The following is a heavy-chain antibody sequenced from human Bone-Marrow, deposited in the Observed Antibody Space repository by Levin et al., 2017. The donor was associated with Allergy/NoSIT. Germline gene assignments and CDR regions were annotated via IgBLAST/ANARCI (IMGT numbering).Heavy chain of an antibody. CDR2: IYYSGET. D-gene: IGHD3-9*01. Sequence: SETLSLTCSVSGGSTRLGGYYWGWIRQHPVKGLEWLGYIYYSGETFYNPSVESRLVISHDTSENPVSLKLTSLTAADTAVYYCVRAQTGYVSPFDFWGPGTLVTVSS. V-gene: IGHV4-31*03. CDR3: VRAQTGYVSPFDF. CDR1: GGSTRLGGYY. J-gene: IGHJ4*02.